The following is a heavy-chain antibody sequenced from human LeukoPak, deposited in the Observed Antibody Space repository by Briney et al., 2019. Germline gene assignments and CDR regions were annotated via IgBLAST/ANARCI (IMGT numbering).Heavy chain of an antibody. CDR2: IYYSGST. J-gene: IGHJ4*02. CDR3: ASPGYIDY. CDR1: GGSISSSSYY. V-gene: IGHV4-39*01. Sequence: SETLSLTCTVSGGSISSSSYYWGWIRQPPGKGLEWIGSIYYSGSTYYNPSLRSRVTISVDTSKNQFSLKLSSVTAADTAVYYCASPGYIDYWGQGTLVTVSS.